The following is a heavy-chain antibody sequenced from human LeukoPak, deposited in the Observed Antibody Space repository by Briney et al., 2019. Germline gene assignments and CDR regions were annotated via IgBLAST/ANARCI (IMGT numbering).Heavy chain of an antibody. V-gene: IGHV4-61*02. J-gene: IGHJ4*02. CDR3: VTTHSSWYSSFDF. D-gene: IGHD6-13*01. Sequence: NASQTLSLTCTVSGGSISSGSYYWNWIRQPAGKGLEWIGRIYTSGSTNYNPSLKSRVTISVDTSKNQFSLKLSSVTAADTAIYYCVTTHSSWYSSFDFWGQGTLVTASS. CDR2: IYTSGST. CDR1: GGSISSGSYY.